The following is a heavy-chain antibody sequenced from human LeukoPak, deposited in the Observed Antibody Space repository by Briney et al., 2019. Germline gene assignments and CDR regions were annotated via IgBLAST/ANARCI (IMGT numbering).Heavy chain of an antibody. J-gene: IGHJ4*02. CDR1: SGSISNGGYY. D-gene: IGHD6-19*01. CDR2: IYYSGTN. CDR3: ARAVMVAVAGGRFDY. V-gene: IGHV4-39*07. Sequence: SETLSLTCTVSSGSISNGGYYWVWIRQPPGKGLEWIGSIYYSGTNYYNPSLTSRVTISVDTSNNQLSLKLTSVTAADTAVYYCARAVMVAVAGGRFDYWGQGTLVTVSS.